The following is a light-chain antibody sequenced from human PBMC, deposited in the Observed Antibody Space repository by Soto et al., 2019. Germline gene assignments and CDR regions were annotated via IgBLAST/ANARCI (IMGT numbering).Light chain of an antibody. CDR3: QQYDRLPYT. V-gene: IGKV1-5*03. CDR2: NAS. J-gene: IGKJ2*01. CDR1: QSLSYW. Sequence: DIQMTQSPSTLSASVGDTVTITCRASQSLSYWLAWYQQKPGQAPKLLIHNASTLESGVPSRFSGSGSGTEFTLTISSLQPDDFATFYCQQYDRLPYTFGQGTKLEIK.